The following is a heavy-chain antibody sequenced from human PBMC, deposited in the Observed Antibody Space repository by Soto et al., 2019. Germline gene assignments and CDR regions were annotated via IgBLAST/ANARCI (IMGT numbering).Heavy chain of an antibody. CDR3: ASDTIVVVPAASSDWFDP. Sequence: QLQLQESGPGLVKPSETLSLTCTVSGGSISSSSYYWGWIRQPPGKGLEWIGSIYYSGSTYYNPSLKSRVTISVDTSKNQFSLKLSSVTAADTAVYYCASDTIVVVPAASSDWFDPWGQGTLVTVSS. V-gene: IGHV4-39*01. D-gene: IGHD2-2*01. CDR1: GGSISSSSYY. J-gene: IGHJ5*02. CDR2: IYYSGST.